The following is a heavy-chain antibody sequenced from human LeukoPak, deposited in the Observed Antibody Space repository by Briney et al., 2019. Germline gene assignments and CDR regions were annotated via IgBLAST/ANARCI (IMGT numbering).Heavy chain of an antibody. V-gene: IGHV1-2*02. CDR3: ARAPPGYSSSWYWFDP. Sequence: VASVKVSCKASGYTFTGYYMHWVRQAPGQGLEWMGWINPNSGGTNYAQKFQGRVTMTRDTSISTAYMELSRLRSDDTAVYYCARAPPGYSSSWYWFDPWGQGTLVTVSS. CDR2: INPNSGGT. CDR1: GYTFTGYY. D-gene: IGHD6-13*01. J-gene: IGHJ5*02.